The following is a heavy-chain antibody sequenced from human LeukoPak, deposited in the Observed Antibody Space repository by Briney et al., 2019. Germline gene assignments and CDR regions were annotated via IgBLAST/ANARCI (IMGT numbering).Heavy chain of an antibody. J-gene: IGHJ5*02. V-gene: IGHV4-59*08. CDR1: GGSISSYY. Sequence: SETLSLTCTVSGGSISSYYWSWIRQPPGKGLEWIGYIYYSGSTYYNPSLKSRITISVDTSKNQFSLKLSSVTAADTAVYYCARRPSGFDPWGRGTLVTVSS. CDR3: ARRPSGFDP. CDR2: IYYSGST.